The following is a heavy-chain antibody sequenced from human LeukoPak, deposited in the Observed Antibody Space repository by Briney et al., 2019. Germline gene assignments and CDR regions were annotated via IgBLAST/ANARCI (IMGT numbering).Heavy chain of an antibody. J-gene: IGHJ2*01. V-gene: IGHV4-38-2*02. CDR3: ARQYSDILTGYHRGELYWYFDL. D-gene: IGHD3-9*01. Sequence: SETLSLTCTVSGYSISSGYYWGWIRQPPGKGLEWIGNIYHGGTTYYNPSLKSRVTISVDTSKNQFSLKLTSVTAADTAVYYCARQYSDILTGYHRGELYWYFDLWGRGTLVTVSS. CDR2: IYHGGTT. CDR1: GYSISSGYY.